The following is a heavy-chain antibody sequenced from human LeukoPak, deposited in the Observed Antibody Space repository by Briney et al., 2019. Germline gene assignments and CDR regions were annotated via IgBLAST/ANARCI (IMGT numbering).Heavy chain of an antibody. CDR1: GFSFRSYG. J-gene: IGHJ4*02. CDR2: IRYDGSNK. CDR3: AKEIPGDIVVVPAAPGY. D-gene: IGHD2-2*01. V-gene: IGHV3-30*02. Sequence: GGSLRLSCAASGFSFRSYGMHWVRQAPGKGLEWVAFIRYDGSNKYYAGSVKGRFTISRDNSKNTLYLQMNSLRAEDTAVYYCAKEIPGDIVVVPAAPGYWGQGTLVTVSS.